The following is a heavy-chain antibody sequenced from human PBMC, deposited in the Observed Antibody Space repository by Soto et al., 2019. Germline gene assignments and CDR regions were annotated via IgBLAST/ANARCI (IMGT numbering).Heavy chain of an antibody. CDR2: IYYSGST. J-gene: IGHJ5*02. CDR3: ARTKVARNGSGYYDILTGFNWFDP. Sequence: TLSLTCTVSGGSISSGGYYWSWIRQHPGKGLEWIGYIYYSGSTYYNPSLKSRVTISVDTSKNQFSLKLSSVTAADTAVYYCARTKVARNGSGYYDILTGFNWFDPWGQGTLVTVSS. D-gene: IGHD3-9*01. CDR1: GGSISSGGYY. V-gene: IGHV4-31*03.